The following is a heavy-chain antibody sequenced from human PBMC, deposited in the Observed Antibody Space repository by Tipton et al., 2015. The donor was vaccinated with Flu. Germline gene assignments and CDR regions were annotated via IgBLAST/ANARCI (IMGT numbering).Heavy chain of an antibody. D-gene: IGHD6-19*01. CDR3: AKSLSRNVPVTGVWDF. J-gene: IGHJ4*02. Sequence: SLRLSCATSGFTFHNYVMHWARQAPGKGLEWVASISGSSLSTYYADSVKGRFTVSRDNSESSLFLQMNSLGAEDTAVYYCAKSLSRNVPVTGVWDFWGQGTLVTVSS. V-gene: IGHV3-23*01. CDR2: ISGSSLST. CDR1: GFTFHNYV.